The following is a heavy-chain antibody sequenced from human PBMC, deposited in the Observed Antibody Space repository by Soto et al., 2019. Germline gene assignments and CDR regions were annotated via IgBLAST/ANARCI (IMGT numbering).Heavy chain of an antibody. CDR3: ARGNKGFYV. CDR1: GFTLSDHY. V-gene: IGHV3-72*01. CDR2: SRNKRNGYTT. J-gene: IGHJ3*01. Sequence: EVQLVESGGGLVQPGGSLRLSCAASGFTLSDHYMDWVRQAPGTGLEWLGRSRNKRNGYTTEYAASVRGRFTISRDESKNSLHLQMNSLKTEDPAVYFCARGNKGFYVWGQGTDVTVSS.